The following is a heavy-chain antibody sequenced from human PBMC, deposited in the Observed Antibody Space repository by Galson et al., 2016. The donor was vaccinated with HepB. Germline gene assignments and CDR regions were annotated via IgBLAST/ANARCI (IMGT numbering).Heavy chain of an antibody. CDR3: ATGLSVAGNMYYHYLDG. CDR2: MYYNGAT. V-gene: IGHV4-39*01. CDR1: GGSISGNSYY. J-gene: IGHJ6*03. D-gene: IGHD6-19*01. Sequence: SETLSLTCIVSGGSISGNSYYWGWIRQSPGRGLEWIGSMYYNGATYYNPSLESRVTISGDTSKNEISLRLRSVTAADTAVYFCATGLSVAGNMYYHYLDGWGNGNPGLRLL.